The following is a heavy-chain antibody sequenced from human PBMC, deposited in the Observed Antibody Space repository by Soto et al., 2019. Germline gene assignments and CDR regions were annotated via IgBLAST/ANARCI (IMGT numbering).Heavy chain of an antibody. CDR1: GFTFSSYA. D-gene: IGHD5-18*01. CDR2: ISGNGADT. CDR3: ARDLDNGGYSYGYCDY. V-gene: IGHV3-23*01. J-gene: IGHJ4*02. Sequence: PGWSLRLACAASGFTFSSYAMSWVRQAPGKGLEWVSAISGNGADTSYADSVKGRFTISRDNAKNSLYLQMNSLRAEDTAVYYCARDLDNGGYSYGYCDYWGQGTLVTVSS.